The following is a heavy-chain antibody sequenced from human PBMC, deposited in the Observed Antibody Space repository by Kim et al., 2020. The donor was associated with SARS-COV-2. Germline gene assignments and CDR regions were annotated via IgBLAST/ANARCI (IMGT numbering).Heavy chain of an antibody. J-gene: IGHJ4*02. CDR1: GGSISSYY. CDR3: ARDYYGSGFFDY. Sequence: SETLSLTCTVSGGSISSYYWSWIRQHPGKGLEWIGYIYYSGSTNYNPSLKSRVTISVDTSKNQFSMKLSSVTAADTAVYYCARDYYGSGFFDYWGQGTLVTVSS. V-gene: IGHV4-59*13. CDR2: IYYSGST. D-gene: IGHD3-10*01.